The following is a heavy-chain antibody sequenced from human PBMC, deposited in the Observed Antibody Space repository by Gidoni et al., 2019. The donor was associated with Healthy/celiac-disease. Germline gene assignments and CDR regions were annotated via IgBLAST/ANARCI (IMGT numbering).Heavy chain of an antibody. V-gene: IGHV3-23*01. CDR1: GFTFSRYA. CDR3: AKDWSPEGGNYYYYMDV. CDR2: ISGSGGST. J-gene: IGHJ6*03. Sequence: EVQLLESGGGLVQPGGSLRLSCAASGFTFSRYAMGWVRQAPGKGLEWVSAISGSGGSTYYADSVKGRFTISRDNSKNTLYLQMNSLRAEDTAVYYCAKDWSPEGGNYYYYMDVWGKGTTVTVSS. D-gene: IGHD1-1*01.